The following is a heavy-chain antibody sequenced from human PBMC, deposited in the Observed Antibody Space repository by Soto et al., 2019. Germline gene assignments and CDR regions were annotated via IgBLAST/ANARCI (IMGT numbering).Heavy chain of an antibody. Sequence: EVQLEESGGGFVQPGGSLRLSCAASGFTFNTYAMNWVRQAPGKGLEWVSYISTDSRTIYYADSVKGRFTISRDNAKNSLTLQMNSLRGEDAAVYYCGMYSSSSWGQYCQRWGRGTLVTASS. V-gene: IGHV3-48*01. CDR1: GFTFNTYA. D-gene: IGHD6-6*01. CDR2: ISTDSRTI. J-gene: IGHJ1*01. CDR3: GMYSSSSWGQYCQR.